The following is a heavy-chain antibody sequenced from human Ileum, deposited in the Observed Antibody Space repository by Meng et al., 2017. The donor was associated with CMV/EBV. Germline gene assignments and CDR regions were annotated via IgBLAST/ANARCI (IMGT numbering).Heavy chain of an antibody. CDR2: ISSSSSYI. CDR1: GFTFSSYS. CDR3: AREATYYDFWSGYYGTGPLDY. D-gene: IGHD3-3*01. Sequence: GGSLRLSCAASGFTFSSYSMNWVRQAPGKGLEWVSSISSSSSYIYYADSVKGRFTISRDNAKNSLYLQMNSLRAEDKAVYYWAREATYYDFWSGYYGTGPLDYWGQGTLVTVSS. J-gene: IGHJ4*02. V-gene: IGHV3-21*01.